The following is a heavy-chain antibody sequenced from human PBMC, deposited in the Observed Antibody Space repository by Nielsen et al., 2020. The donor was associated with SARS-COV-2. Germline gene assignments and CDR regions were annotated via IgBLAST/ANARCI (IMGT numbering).Heavy chain of an antibody. V-gene: IGHV6-1*01. Sequence: SQTLSLTCAISGDSVSSSSAAWNWIRQSPSRGLEWLGRTYYRSKWYNDYAVSVKSRITINPDTSKNQFSLHLNSVTPEDTAVYYCARARGAYGDYYYYYYTDVGGKWTTVTVSS. J-gene: IGHJ6*03. CDR2: TYYRSKWYN. CDR1: GDSVSSSSAA. D-gene: IGHD4-17*01. CDR3: ARARGAYGDYYYYYYTDV.